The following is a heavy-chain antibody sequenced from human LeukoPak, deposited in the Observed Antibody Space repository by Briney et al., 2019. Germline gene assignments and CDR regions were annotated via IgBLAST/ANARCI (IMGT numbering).Heavy chain of an antibody. V-gene: IGHV1-46*04. CDR2: INPSGGTT. J-gene: IGHJ5*02. Sequence: GASVKVSCKASGYRFTSYYMNWVRQAPGQRLEWRGIINPSGGTTTYAQKLQGRVTMPWDTSTSTVYMALSSLRFEATAVYYCARAVTTYNWFDLWGQGTLVTVSS. D-gene: IGHD4-17*01. CDR1: GYRFTSYY. CDR3: ARAVTTYNWFDL.